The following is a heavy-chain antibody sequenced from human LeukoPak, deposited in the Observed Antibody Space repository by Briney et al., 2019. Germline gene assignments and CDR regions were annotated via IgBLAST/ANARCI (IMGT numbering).Heavy chain of an antibody. CDR1: GYTFTGYH. CDR2: INPNSGGK. J-gene: IGHJ2*01. V-gene: IGHV1-2*02. CDR3: ARDAGDFDWYFDL. D-gene: IGHD4-17*01. Sequence: GASVKVSCKASGYTFTGYHIHWVRQAPGQRLEWMGYINPNSGGKNYAQKFQGRVTMTRDTSISTAYMDLSSLRFDDTAMYYCARDAGDFDWYFDLWGRGTPVTVSA.